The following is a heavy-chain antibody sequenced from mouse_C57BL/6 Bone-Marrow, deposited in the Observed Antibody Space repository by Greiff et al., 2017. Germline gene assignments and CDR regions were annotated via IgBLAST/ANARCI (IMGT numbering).Heavy chain of an antibody. J-gene: IGHJ2*01. D-gene: IGHD2-5*01. CDR1: GYTFTSYW. V-gene: IGHV1-59*01. Sequence: VQLQQPGAELVRPGTSVKLSCKASGYTFTSYWMHWVKQRPGQGLEWIGVIDPSDSYTNYNQKFKGKATLTVDTSSSTAYMQLSSLTSEDSAVYCCASATIVTTYYFDYWGQGTTLTVSS. CDR2: IDPSDSYT. CDR3: ASATIVTTYYFDY.